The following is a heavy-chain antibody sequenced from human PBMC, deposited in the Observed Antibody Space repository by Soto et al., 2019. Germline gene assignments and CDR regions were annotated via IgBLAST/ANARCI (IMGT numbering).Heavy chain of an antibody. Sequence: QVQLVQSGAEVKKPGASVKVSCKASGYIFTRYYMHWLRQSPGQGLEWMGIINPSGGSTSYTQKFQGRVTMTRDTSTSTVYMDLSSLRSEDTAVYYCARGLLGFGSPYYFDYWGQGTLVTVSS. CDR2: INPSGGST. V-gene: IGHV1-46*01. D-gene: IGHD2-15*01. CDR3: ARGLLGFGSPYYFDY. J-gene: IGHJ4*02. CDR1: GYIFTRYY.